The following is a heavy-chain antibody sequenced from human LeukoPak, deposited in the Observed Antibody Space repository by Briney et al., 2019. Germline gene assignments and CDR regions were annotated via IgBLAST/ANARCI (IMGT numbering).Heavy chain of an antibody. V-gene: IGHV1-18*01. Sequence: GASVKVSCKASGYTFTSYGISWVRQAPGQGLEWMGWISAYNGNTNYAQKLQGRVTMTTDTSTSTAYMELRSLRSDDTAVYYCARVGTDGDYKGYFDYWGQGTLVTVSS. CDR3: ARVGTDGDYKGYFDY. J-gene: IGHJ4*02. CDR2: ISAYNGNT. CDR1: GYTFTSYG. D-gene: IGHD4-17*01.